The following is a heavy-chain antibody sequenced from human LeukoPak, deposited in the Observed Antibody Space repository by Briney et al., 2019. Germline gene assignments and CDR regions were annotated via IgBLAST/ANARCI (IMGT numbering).Heavy chain of an antibody. Sequence: GGARLLSCAASGFTFSSAWMSGVRQSPGKGLEWLGHSKITAAGVSTDYAAPVKGIFIISRDNSQNMVYLLMNSLKTEDTAVYYCAADLPGYGSGELDYWGQGTLVTVSS. J-gene: IGHJ4*02. CDR2: SKITAAGVST. D-gene: IGHD3-10*01. CDR3: AADLPGYGSGELDY. CDR1: GFTFSSAW. V-gene: IGHV3-15*01.